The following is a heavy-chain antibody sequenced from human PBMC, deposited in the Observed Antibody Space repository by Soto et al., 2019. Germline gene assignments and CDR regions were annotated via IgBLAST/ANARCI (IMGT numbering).Heavy chain of an antibody. J-gene: IGHJ4*02. V-gene: IGHV3-9*01. Sequence: EVQLVESGGTWLQPGRSLRLSCAASGFSFDDYAMHWVRQAPGKGLEWVSGISWNSGSIDYADSVKGRFTISRDNAKNSLYLEMNSLRAEDTALYYCAKDSLRVTTTFHSWGQGTLVTVSS. CDR3: AKDSLRVTTTFHS. CDR2: ISWNSGSI. D-gene: IGHD4-17*01. CDR1: GFSFDDYA.